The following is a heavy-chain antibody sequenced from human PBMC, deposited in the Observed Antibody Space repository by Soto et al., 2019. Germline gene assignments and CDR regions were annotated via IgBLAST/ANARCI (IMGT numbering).Heavy chain of an antibody. V-gene: IGHV4-30-4*01. J-gene: IGHJ6*02. Sequence: SETLSLTCTVSGGSISSGDYYWSWIRQPPGKGLEWIGYIYYSGSTYYIPSLKSRVTISVDTSKNQFSLKLSSVTAADTAVYYCARDEAADYGYVWGSYRYDYGMDVWGQGTTVTVSS. CDR1: GGSISSGDYY. D-gene: IGHD3-16*02. CDR2: IYYSGST. CDR3: ARDEAADYGYVWGSYRYDYGMDV.